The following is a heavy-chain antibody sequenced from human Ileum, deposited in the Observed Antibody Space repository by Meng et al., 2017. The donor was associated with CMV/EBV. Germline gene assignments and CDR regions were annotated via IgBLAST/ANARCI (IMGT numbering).Heavy chain of an antibody. J-gene: IGHJ6*02. Sequence: GESLKISCAASGFTFSSYAMSWVRQAPGQGLEWVSAISGSGGSTYYADSVKGRFTISRDNSKNTLYLQMNSLRAEDTAVYYCAKCPGYCSSTSCRYYYYYGMDVWGQGTTVTVSS. V-gene: IGHV3-23*01. CDR2: ISGSGGST. CDR3: AKCPGYCSSTSCRYYYYYGMDV. CDR1: GFTFSSYA. D-gene: IGHD2-2*01.